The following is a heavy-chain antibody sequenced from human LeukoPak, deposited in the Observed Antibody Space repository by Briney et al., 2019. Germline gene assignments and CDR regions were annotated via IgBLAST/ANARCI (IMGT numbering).Heavy chain of an antibody. CDR3: ARESFAARWD. Sequence: GGSLRLSCAASGFTFSSYAMSWVRQAPGKGLEWVANIKQDGSEKYYVDSVKGRFTISRDNAKNSLYLQMNSLTAEDTAVYYCARESFAARWDWGQGTLVTVSS. CDR1: GFTFSSYA. D-gene: IGHD6-6*01. J-gene: IGHJ4*02. CDR2: IKQDGSEK. V-gene: IGHV3-7*01.